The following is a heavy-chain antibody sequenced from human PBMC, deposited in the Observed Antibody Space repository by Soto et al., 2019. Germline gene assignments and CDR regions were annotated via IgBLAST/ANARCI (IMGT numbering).Heavy chain of an antibody. CDR3: ARWGSTHDSSGYYYGYYYYYGMDV. CDR1: GFTFSSYW. CDR2: IKQDGSEK. Sequence: EVQLVESGGGLVQPGGSLRLSCAASGFTFSSYWMSWVRQAPGKGLEWVANIKQDGSEKYYVDSVKGRFTISRDNAKNSLYLQMNSLRAEDTAVYYCARWGSTHDSSGYYYGYYYYYGMDVWGQGPTVTVSS. D-gene: IGHD3-22*01. J-gene: IGHJ6*02. V-gene: IGHV3-7*01.